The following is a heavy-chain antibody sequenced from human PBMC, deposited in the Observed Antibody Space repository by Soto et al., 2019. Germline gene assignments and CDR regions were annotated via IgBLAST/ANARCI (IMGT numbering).Heavy chain of an antibody. CDR1: GGSISSYY. CDR3: AINYYGSGSYPALNY. J-gene: IGHJ4*02. Sequence: SETLSLTCTVSGGSISSYYWSWIRQPPGKGLEWIGYIYYSGSTNYNPSLKSRVTISVDTSKNQFSLKLSSVTAADTAVYYCAINYYGSGSYPALNYWGQGTLVTVS. D-gene: IGHD3-10*01. V-gene: IGHV4-59*01. CDR2: IYYSGST.